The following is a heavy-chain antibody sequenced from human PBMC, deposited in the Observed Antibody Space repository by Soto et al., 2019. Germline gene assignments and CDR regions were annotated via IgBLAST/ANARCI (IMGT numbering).Heavy chain of an antibody. V-gene: IGHV1-2*04. CDR3: ARGETGVDDALDI. CDR2: INPDSGGT. CDR1: GYIFSAYY. J-gene: IGHJ3*02. Sequence: QVQLAQSGAEVKKPGASVKVSCKASGYIFSAYYLYWVRQAPGRGLEWVGWINPDSGGTNYAQKFLGWVTMTRDTSIRTAYMELNGLRSDDTAVYYCARGETGVDDALDIWGQGTMVTVSS. D-gene: IGHD7-27*01.